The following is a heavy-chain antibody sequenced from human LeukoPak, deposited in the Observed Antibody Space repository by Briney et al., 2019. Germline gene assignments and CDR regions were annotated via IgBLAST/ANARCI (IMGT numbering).Heavy chain of an antibody. J-gene: IGHJ4*02. D-gene: IGHD2-2*01. CDR2: INHSGST. CDR3: ARGRISTRPHYSDY. CDR1: GGSFSGYY. V-gene: IGHV4-34*01. Sequence: SETLSLTCAVYGGSFSGYYWSWLRQPPGKGLEWLGEINHSGSTNYNPSLKSRVTISVDTSKNQFSLKLSSVTAADTAVYYCARGRISTRPHYSDYWGQGTLVTVSS.